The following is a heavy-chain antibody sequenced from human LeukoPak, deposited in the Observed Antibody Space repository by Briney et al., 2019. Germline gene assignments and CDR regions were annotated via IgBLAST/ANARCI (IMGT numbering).Heavy chain of an antibody. Sequence: GGSLRLSCAASGVTSSSHSMHWVRQAPGKGLVWVSGISRDGTSTNYADAVKGRFTISRDNAKNTLYLQMNSLRVEDTAVYYCARELSPVVKYYFEYWGQGTLVTVSP. CDR2: ISRDGTST. D-gene: IGHD3-22*01. CDR1: GVTSSSHS. J-gene: IGHJ4*02. V-gene: IGHV3-74*01. CDR3: ARELSPVVKYYFEY.